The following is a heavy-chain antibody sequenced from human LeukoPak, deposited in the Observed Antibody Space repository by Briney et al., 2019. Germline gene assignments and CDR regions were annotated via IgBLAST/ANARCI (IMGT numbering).Heavy chain of an antibody. CDR3: ARGEPMVKGIDY. CDR1: GYTFTSYY. J-gene: IGHJ4*02. Sequence: ASVKVSCKASGYTFTSYYMHWVRQAPGQGLEWMGIINPSGGSTSYAQEFQGRVTMTRDMSTSTVYMELSSLRSEDTAVYYCARGEPMVKGIDYWGQGTLVTVSS. D-gene: IGHD5-18*01. CDR2: INPSGGST. V-gene: IGHV1-46*01.